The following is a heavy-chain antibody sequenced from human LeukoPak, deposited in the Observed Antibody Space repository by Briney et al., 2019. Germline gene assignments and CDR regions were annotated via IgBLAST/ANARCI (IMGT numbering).Heavy chain of an antibody. D-gene: IGHD4-17*01. J-gene: IGHJ4*02. CDR1: GFTFSNGW. Sequence: NPGGSLRLSCAASGFTFSNGWLSWVRQAPGKGLEWVGRIKSKTDGGTTEYAAPVKGRFTISRDDSKNTLYLQMNSLKTEDTAVYYCTTSHYGDFDYWGQGTLVTVSS. CDR3: TTSHYGDFDY. V-gene: IGHV3-15*01. CDR2: IKSKTDGGTT.